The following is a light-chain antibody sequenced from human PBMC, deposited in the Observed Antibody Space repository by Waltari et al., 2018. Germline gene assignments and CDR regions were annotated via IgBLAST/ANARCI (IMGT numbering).Light chain of an antibody. CDR1: QRRTKRY. CDR3: QQYGSSVLYT. Sequence: VLTQSPGTLSLSPGARATLSCRARQRRTKRYLAWYQQKPGQAPRLRIYGASSRAAGIPDRFSGSGSGTDFTLTISRLEPEDFAVYYCQQYGSSVLYTFGQGTKLEIK. J-gene: IGKJ2*01. CDR2: GAS. V-gene: IGKV3-20*01.